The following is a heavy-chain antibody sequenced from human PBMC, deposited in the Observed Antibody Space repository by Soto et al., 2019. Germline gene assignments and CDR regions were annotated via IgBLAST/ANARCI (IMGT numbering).Heavy chain of an antibody. V-gene: IGHV3-7*01. CDR1: GFTFSSYW. Sequence: EVQLVESGGGLVQPGGSLRLSCAASGFTFSSYWMSWVRQAPGKGREGVANIKQDGSEKYYVDSVKGRFTISRDNAKNSLYLQMNSLRAEDTAVYYCAREGLRYFDLLGDIDDFVYWCQGTRVTVSS. CDR2: IKQDGSEK. D-gene: IGHD3-9*01. J-gene: IGHJ4*02. CDR3: AREGLRYFDLLGDIDDFVY.